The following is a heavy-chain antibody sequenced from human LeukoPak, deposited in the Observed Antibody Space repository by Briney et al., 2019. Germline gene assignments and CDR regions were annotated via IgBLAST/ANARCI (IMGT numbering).Heavy chain of an antibody. V-gene: IGHV4-30-4*08. CDR2: IYYSGST. CDR3: ARDKWLYGMDV. D-gene: IGHD5-12*01. Sequence: SETLSLTCTVSGGSISSGDYYRSWIRQPPGKGLEWIGYIYYSGSTYYNPSLKSRVTISVDTSKNQFSLKLSSVTAADTAVYYCARDKWLYGMDVWGKGTTVTVSS. CDR1: GGSISSGDYY. J-gene: IGHJ6*04.